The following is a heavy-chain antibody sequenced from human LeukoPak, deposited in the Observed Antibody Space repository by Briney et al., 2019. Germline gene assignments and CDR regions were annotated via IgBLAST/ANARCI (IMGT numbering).Heavy chain of an antibody. CDR1: GFTVSSNY. V-gene: IGHV3-23*01. CDR3: AKSKVVAATMGRFDY. J-gene: IGHJ4*02. CDR2: ISGSGDST. D-gene: IGHD2-15*01. Sequence: GGSLRLSCAASGFTVSSNYMSWVRQAPGKGLEWVSAISGSGDSTYYADSVKGRFTISRDNSKNTLYLQMNSLRAEDTAVYYCAKSKVVAATMGRFDYWGQGTLVTVSS.